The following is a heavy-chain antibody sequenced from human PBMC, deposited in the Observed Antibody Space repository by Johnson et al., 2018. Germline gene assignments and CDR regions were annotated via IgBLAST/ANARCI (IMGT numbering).Heavy chain of an antibody. CDR3: CITMVRGPGLEV. Sequence: VQLVQSGGGLVQPGGSXRLSCAASGFSFSSYSMNWVRQAPGKGLEWISYSSSSGNMYYADAVEGRFTISRDNVTNFLFLQMNSLRAEDTAVYYCCITMVRGPGLEVWGQGATVTVSS. J-gene: IGHJ6*02. CDR1: GFSFSSYS. CDR2: SSSSGNM. D-gene: IGHD3-10*01. V-gene: IGHV3-48*01.